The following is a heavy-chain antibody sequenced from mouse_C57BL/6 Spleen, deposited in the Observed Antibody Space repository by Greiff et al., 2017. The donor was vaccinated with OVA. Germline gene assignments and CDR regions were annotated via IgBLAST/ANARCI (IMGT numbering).Heavy chain of an antibody. CDR3: ARRGVMITTRPYYFDY. D-gene: IGHD2-4*01. J-gene: IGHJ2*01. V-gene: IGHV1-55*01. CDR2: IYPGSGST. CDR1: GYTFTSYW. Sequence: QVQLQQPGAELVKPGASVKMSCKASGYTFTSYWITWVKQRPGQGLEWIGDIYPGSGSTNYNEKFTSKATLTVDTSSSTAYMQLSSLTSEDSAVYYGARRGVMITTRPYYFDYWGKGTTLTVSS.